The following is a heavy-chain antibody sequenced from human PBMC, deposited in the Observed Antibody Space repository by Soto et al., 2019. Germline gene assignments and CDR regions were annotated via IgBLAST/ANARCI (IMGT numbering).Heavy chain of an antibody. CDR1: GYTFTGYY. J-gene: IGHJ4*02. Sequence: ASVKVSCKASGYTFTGYYMHRVRQAPGQGLEWMGWINPNSGGTNYAQKFQGWVTMTRDTSISTAYMELSRLRSDDTAVYYCARVQNCGGDCYPLDYWGQGTLVTVSS. D-gene: IGHD2-21*02. V-gene: IGHV1-2*04. CDR3: ARVQNCGGDCYPLDY. CDR2: INPNSGGT.